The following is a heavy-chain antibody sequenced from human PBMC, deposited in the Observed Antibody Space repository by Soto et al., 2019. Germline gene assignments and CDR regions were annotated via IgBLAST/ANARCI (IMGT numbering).Heavy chain of an antibody. CDR3: ARDRGGALDS. V-gene: IGHV3-23*01. D-gene: IGHD2-15*01. Sequence: EVLLLESGGGLVQPGGSLRLSCAASGFTFNTFAMTWVRQAPGKGLEWVSALSGSGSLSYYADSVKGRFTISRDNSKNTMYLQMNNLRVDETAVYFCARDRGGALDSWGQGTLGTVSS. CDR2: LSGSGSLS. J-gene: IGHJ4*02. CDR1: GFTFNTFA.